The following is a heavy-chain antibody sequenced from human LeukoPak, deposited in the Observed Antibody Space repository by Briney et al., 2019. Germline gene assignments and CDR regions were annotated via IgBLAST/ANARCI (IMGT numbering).Heavy chain of an antibody. Sequence: PGGSLRLSCAASGFTFSSYAMSWVRQAPGKGLEWVSAISGSGGSTYYADSVKGRFTISRDNSKNTLYLQMNSLRAEDTAVYYCAKDRLYYDSSGYTFDYWGQGTLVTVSS. D-gene: IGHD3-22*01. V-gene: IGHV3-23*01. J-gene: IGHJ4*02. CDR3: AKDRLYYDSSGYTFDY. CDR1: GFTFSSYA. CDR2: ISGSGGST.